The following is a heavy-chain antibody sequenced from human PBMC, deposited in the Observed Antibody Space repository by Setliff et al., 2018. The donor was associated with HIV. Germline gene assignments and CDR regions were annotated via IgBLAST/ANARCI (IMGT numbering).Heavy chain of an antibody. CDR1: GGSMKNFY. J-gene: IGHJ4*02. CDR2: IHYSGIV. Sequence: SETLSLTCSISGGSMKNFYWSWVRQVPGGRLQWIGHIHYSGIVNYSPSLGSRLTISAQTSRNQFSLTLKSVTAADAAVYYCAIRRNFDWLMTSGPFDYWGQGILVTVSS. D-gene: IGHD3-9*01. CDR3: AIRRNFDWLMTSGPFDY. V-gene: IGHV4-59*12.